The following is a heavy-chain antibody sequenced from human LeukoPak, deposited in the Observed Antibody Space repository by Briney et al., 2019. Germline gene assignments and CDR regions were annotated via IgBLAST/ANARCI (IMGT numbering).Heavy chain of an antibody. J-gene: IGHJ6*02. D-gene: IGHD6-19*01. Sequence: GRSLRLSCAASGFTFYDYAMHWVRHAPGKGLEGGSGISWNSGSIVYADSVKGRFTISRDNAKNSLYLQMNSLRAEDTALYYCAKGASGYSSGWHDHYYYYGMDVWGQGTTVTVSS. CDR3: AKGASGYSSGWHDHYYYYGMDV. CDR1: GFTFYDYA. CDR2: ISWNSGSI. V-gene: IGHV3-9*01.